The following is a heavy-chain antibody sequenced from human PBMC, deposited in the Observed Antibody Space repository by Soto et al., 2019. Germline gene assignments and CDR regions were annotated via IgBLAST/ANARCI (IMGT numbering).Heavy chain of an antibody. J-gene: IGHJ6*02. CDR1: GFTFSDYW. V-gene: IGHV3-74*01. CDR2: IKFDGSFT. Sequence: EVQLVESGGGLVQPGGSLRLSCVASGFTFSDYWMHWVRQAPGKGLVWVSRIKFDGSFTSHADSVKGRFTISRDNARNTVHLQMDSLRAEDMGVYYCARGLRNYYGVDVWGQGTTVTVSS. CDR3: ARGLRNYYGVDV. D-gene: IGHD4-17*01.